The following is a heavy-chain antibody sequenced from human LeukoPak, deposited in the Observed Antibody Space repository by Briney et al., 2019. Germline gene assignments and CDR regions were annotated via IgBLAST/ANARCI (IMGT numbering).Heavy chain of an antibody. CDR2: INPNSGGT. V-gene: IGHV1-2*02. D-gene: IGHD2-8*02. CDR3: ARDVYHTGDGY. J-gene: IGHJ4*02. Sequence: VASVKVSCTASGYTFTGYYMHWVRQAPGQGLEWMGWINPNSGGTNYAQKFQGRVTMTRDTSISTAYMELSRLRSDDAAVYYCARDVYHTGDGYWGQGTLVTVSS. CDR1: GYTFTGYY.